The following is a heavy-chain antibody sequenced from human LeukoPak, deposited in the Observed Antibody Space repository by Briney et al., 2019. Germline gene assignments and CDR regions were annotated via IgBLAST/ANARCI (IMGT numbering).Heavy chain of an antibody. J-gene: IGHJ3*02. CDR3: ARPLLRYNCNDLSFDI. CDR1: GYTFTGYY. V-gene: IGHV1-2*02. Sequence: ASVKVSCKASGYTFTGYYMYWVRQAPRPPLEWMGWINSNSGCTNYAQKFQRKVTMTRDMSTSTDYMELSSLRSEDTAVYYCARPLLRYNCNDLSFDIWGQGTMVTVSS. CDR2: INSNSGCT. D-gene: IGHD1-20*01.